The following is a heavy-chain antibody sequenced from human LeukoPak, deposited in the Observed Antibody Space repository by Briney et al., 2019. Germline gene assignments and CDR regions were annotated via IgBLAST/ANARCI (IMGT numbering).Heavy chain of an antibody. J-gene: IGHJ4*02. D-gene: IGHD3-10*01. CDR2: INPSDGVI. V-gene: IGHV1-46*01. CDR1: GYTFTRYY. Sequence: ASVKVSCKASGYTFTRYYMHWVRQAPGQGLEWMGIINPSDGVIDYAQKFQDRVTMTRDTSTSTVYMELSSLRSEDTAVYYSARRGSGSYVLDYWGQGTLVTVSS. CDR3: ARRGSGSYVLDY.